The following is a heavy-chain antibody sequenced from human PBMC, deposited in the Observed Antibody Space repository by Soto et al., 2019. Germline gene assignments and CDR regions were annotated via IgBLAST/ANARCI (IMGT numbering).Heavy chain of an antibody. D-gene: IGHD2-21*02. V-gene: IGHV3-53*05. J-gene: IGHJ4*02. CDR1: GFNVSGHY. Sequence: GGSLRLPCAASGFNVSGHYMSWVRQAPGKGLQWVSLLYSGGSTYYADSVTGRFTISRDSSKNTLYIQMDKLRVEDTAVYYCAAAIYGDWSFDYWGQGTLVTVSS. CDR2: LYSGGST. CDR3: AAAIYGDWSFDY.